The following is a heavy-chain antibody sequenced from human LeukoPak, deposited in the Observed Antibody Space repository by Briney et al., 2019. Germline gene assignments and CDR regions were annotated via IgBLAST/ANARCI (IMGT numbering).Heavy chain of an antibody. CDR1: GYRFTSYW. V-gene: IGHV5-10-1*01. Sequence: GESLQISCKGSGYRFTSYWINWVRQMPGKGLEWMGRIDPTDSYTNYSPSFQGHVTISADKSIGTAYLQWSSLKASDTAMYFCATYAGRYSKYFQHWGQGTLVTVSS. CDR3: ATYAGRYSKYFQH. J-gene: IGHJ1*01. CDR2: IDPTDSYT. D-gene: IGHD3-10*01.